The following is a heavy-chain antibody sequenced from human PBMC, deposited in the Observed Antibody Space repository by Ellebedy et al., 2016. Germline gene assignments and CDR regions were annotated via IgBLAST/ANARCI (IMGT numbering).Heavy chain of an antibody. Sequence: GGSLRLXXAASGFTFSSYWMSWVRQAPGKGLEWVANIKQDGSEKYYVDSVKGRFTISRDNAKNSLYLQMNSLRAEDTAVYYCARDQLIQLWLSHPLFDYWGQGTLVTVSS. J-gene: IGHJ4*02. V-gene: IGHV3-7*01. CDR2: IKQDGSEK. CDR3: ARDQLIQLWLSHPLFDY. CDR1: GFTFSSYW. D-gene: IGHD5-18*01.